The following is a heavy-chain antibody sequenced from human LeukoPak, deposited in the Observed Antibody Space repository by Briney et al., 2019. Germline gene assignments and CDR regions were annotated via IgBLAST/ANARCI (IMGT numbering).Heavy chain of an antibody. Sequence: SETLSLTCTVSGGSISSSYWSWIRQPAGKGLEWIGRIYTSGSTNYNPSLKSRVTISVDTSKNQFSLKLTSVTAADTAVYYCARLYLPATRFDYWGQGTLVTVSS. CDR3: ARLYLPATRFDY. CDR1: GGSISSSY. J-gene: IGHJ4*02. D-gene: IGHD5-24*01. CDR2: IYTSGST. V-gene: IGHV4-4*07.